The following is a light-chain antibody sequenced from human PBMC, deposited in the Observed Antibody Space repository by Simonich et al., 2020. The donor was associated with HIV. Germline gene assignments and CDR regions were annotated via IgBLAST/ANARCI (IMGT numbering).Light chain of an antibody. CDR3: QQSYSTPYT. V-gene: IGKV1-39*01. CDR2: GAS. J-gene: IGKJ2*01. CDR1: QTISNY. Sequence: DIQMTQSPSSLSASVGDRVTVTCRASQTISNYLNWYQQKPGKAPQLLIYGASILQSGVPSRFSRRRSGTDFTLAISNLQPEDFATYYCQQSYSTPYTFGQGTKVEIK.